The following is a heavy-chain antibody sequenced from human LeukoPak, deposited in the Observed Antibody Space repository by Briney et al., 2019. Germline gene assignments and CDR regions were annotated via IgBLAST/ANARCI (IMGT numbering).Heavy chain of an antibody. CDR3: ARGSPYGRNWFDP. Sequence: SETLSLTCAVYGGSFSGYYWSWIRQPPGKGLEWIGEVNHSGSTNYNPSLKSRVTISVDTSKNQFSLKLSSVTAADTAVYYCARGSPYGRNWFDPWGQGTLVTVSS. CDR2: VNHSGST. J-gene: IGHJ5*02. CDR1: GGSFSGYY. V-gene: IGHV4-34*01. D-gene: IGHD3-10*01.